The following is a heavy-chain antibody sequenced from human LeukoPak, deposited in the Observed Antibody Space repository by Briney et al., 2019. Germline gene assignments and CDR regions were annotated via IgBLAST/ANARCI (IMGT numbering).Heavy chain of an antibody. J-gene: IGHJ3*02. V-gene: IGHV3-9*01. D-gene: IGHD6-13*01. Sequence: GGSLRLSCAASGFTFDDYAMHWVRQAPGKGLEWVSGISWNSGSIGYADSVKGRFTISRDNAKNSLYLQMNSLRAEGTALYYCAKATDFAQQLVLCAFDIWGQGTMVTVSS. CDR1: GFTFDDYA. CDR3: AKATDFAQQLVLCAFDI. CDR2: ISWNSGSI.